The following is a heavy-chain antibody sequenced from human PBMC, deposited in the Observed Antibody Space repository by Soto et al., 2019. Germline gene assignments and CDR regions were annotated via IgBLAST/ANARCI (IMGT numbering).Heavy chain of an antibody. CDR2: IIDSGGST. J-gene: IGHJ6*02. CDR3: AKGRSYYYYYGVDV. Sequence: GGSLRLSCAASGFTFSIHWMHWVRLAPGKGLEWVSDIIDSGGSTYYADSVKGRFTISRDNSKSTLYLQMNSLRAEDTALYYCAKGRSYYYYYGVDVWGQGTTVTVSS. CDR1: GFTFSIHW. V-gene: IGHV3-23*01.